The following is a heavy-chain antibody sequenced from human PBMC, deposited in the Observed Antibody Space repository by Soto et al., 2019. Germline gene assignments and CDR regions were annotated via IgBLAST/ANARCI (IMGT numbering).Heavy chain of an antibody. D-gene: IGHD2-2*01. J-gene: IGHJ6*02. V-gene: IGHV1-46*01. Sequence: VQLVQSGAEVKKPGASVKVSCKASGYTFTSYYMHWVRQAPGQGLEWMGIINPSGTTTDYAQKFQCRVTVTRDTATSTYYMELSSLRSEDTAVYYWASPPIASHYYFGMDVWGQGTTVTVS. CDR3: ASPPIASHYYFGMDV. CDR1: GYTFTSYY. CDR2: INPSGTTT.